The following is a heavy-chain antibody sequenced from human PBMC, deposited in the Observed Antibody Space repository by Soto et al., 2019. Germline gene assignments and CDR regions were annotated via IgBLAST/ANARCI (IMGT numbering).Heavy chain of an antibody. D-gene: IGHD2-15*01. CDR2: INTDGSNT. V-gene: IGHV3-74*01. CDR1: GLTFNRYW. J-gene: IGHJ5*02. CDR3: AREFCSGGNCYTYYFDP. Sequence: GGSLRRSCAASGLTFNRYWMHWVRHAPGKGLVWVSHINTDGSNTNYADSVKGRFTISRDNAKSTLFLQMNSLRGEDTAVYYCAREFCSGGNCYTYYFDPWGQGIPVTVSS.